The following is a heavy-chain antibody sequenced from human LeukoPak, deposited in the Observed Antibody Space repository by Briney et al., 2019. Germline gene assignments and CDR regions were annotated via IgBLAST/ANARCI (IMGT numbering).Heavy chain of an antibody. D-gene: IGHD6-13*01. CDR2: VSGNGADT. CDR1: GFTFSTNA. CDR3: ASSPYSSSWYLRNYFDY. Sequence: GGSLRLSCAASGFTFSTNAMSWVRQAPGKGLEWVSAVSGNGADTYYAGSVKGRFTISRDNSKNTLYLQMNSRRAEDTAVYYCASSPYSSSWYLRNYFDYWGQGTLVTVSS. V-gene: IGHV3-23*01. J-gene: IGHJ4*02.